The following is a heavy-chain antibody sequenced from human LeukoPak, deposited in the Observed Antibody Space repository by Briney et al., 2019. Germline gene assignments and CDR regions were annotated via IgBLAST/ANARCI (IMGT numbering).Heavy chain of an antibody. CDR2: ISHSGNI. J-gene: IGHJ4*02. CDR1: GGSISSGNW. CDR3: ARGGLDFGGN. Sequence: PSQTLSLTCAVSGGSISSGNWWSWVRQPPGKGLEWIGEISHSGNINYNPSLKSRVTISVDKSKNQFSLRLTSVTTADTAVYYCARGGLDFGGNWGQGTLVTVSS. V-gene: IGHV4-4*02. D-gene: IGHD4-17*01.